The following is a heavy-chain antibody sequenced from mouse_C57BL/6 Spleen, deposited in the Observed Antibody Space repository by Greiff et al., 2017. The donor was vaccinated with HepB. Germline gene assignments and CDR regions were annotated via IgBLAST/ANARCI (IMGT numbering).Heavy chain of an antibody. J-gene: IGHJ3*01. V-gene: IGHV1-69*01. CDR2: IDPSDSYT. Sequence: QVQLQQSGAELVMPGASVKLSCKASGYTFTSYWMHWVKQRPGQGLEWIGEIDPSDSYTNYNQKFKGKSTLTVDKSSSTAYMQLSSLTSEDSAVYYCARKDDGYSRWFAYWGQGTLVTVSA. CDR1: GYTFTSYW. CDR3: ARKDDGYSRWFAY. D-gene: IGHD2-3*01.